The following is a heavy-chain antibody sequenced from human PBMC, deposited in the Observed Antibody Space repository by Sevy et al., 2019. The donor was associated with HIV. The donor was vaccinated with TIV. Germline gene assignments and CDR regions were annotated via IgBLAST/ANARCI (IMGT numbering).Heavy chain of an antibody. CDR3: ARLDYINGMDV. Sequence: SETLSLTCTVSGGSISSSSYYWGWIRQPPGKGLEWIGSIYYSGSTYYNPSLKSRVTISVDTSKNQFSLKLSSVTAADTAGYYCARLDYINGMDVWGQGTTVTGSS. J-gene: IGHJ6*02. D-gene: IGHD4-4*01. V-gene: IGHV4-39*01. CDR2: IYYSGST. CDR1: GGSISSSSYY.